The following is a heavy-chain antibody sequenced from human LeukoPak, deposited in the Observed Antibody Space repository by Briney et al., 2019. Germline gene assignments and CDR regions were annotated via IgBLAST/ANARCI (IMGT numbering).Heavy chain of an antibody. CDR1: GYTFNVYP. CDR2: IHAVSDNR. CDR3: ARDLNWGADF. V-gene: IGHV1-3*01. J-gene: IGHJ4*02. D-gene: IGHD1-26*01. Sequence: ASVKVSCKASGYTFNVYPMHWVRQAPGQRLEWMGWIHAVSDNRRFSQKFQDRVTFTGDTSASIVYMELSSLRSEDTAVYYCARDLNWGADFWGQGTLVTVSS.